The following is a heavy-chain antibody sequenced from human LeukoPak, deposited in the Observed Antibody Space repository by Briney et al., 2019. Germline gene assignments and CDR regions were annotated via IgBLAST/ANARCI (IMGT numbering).Heavy chain of an antibody. CDR1: GFTFSSHS. D-gene: IGHD2-15*01. CDR3: ARDGRGGDLDY. J-gene: IGHJ4*02. Sequence: PGGSLRLSCAASGFTFSSHSMNWVRQAPGKGLEWVSVISSSSTYIYYADSVRGRFTISRDNAKNSLYLQMDSLRAEDTAVYYCARDGRGGDLDYWGQGTLVTVSS. V-gene: IGHV3-21*01. CDR2: ISSSSTYI.